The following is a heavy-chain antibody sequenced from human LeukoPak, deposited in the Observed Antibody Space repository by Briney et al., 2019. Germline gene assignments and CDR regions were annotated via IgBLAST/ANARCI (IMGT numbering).Heavy chain of an antibody. CDR2: IDPTGSSM. CDR1: GYVFTTHW. CDR3: ARDHSRDEGGTSCWWFDP. Sequence: ASVKVSCKASGYVFTTHWMHWVRQAPGQGPEWMGVIDPTGSSMSYAQKFQGRVTMTRDTSTSTDYLELSSLRSEDAAVYYCARDHSRDEGGTSCWWFDPWGQGPRSPSPQ. J-gene: IGHJ5*02. D-gene: IGHD1-26*01. V-gene: IGHV1-46*01.